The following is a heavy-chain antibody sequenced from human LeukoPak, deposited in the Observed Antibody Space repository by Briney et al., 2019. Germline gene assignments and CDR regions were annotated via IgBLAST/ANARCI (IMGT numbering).Heavy chain of an antibody. Sequence: GGSLRLSCAASGFTFSSYAMSWVRQAPGKGLEWVSAISGSGGSTYYADSVKGRFTISRDNSKNTLYLQMNSLRAEDTAVYYCAKGGPYRQLVLRTGIDYWGQGTLVTVSS. D-gene: IGHD6-6*01. CDR1: GFTFSSYA. CDR2: ISGSGGST. V-gene: IGHV3-23*01. CDR3: AKGGPYRQLVLRTGIDY. J-gene: IGHJ4*02.